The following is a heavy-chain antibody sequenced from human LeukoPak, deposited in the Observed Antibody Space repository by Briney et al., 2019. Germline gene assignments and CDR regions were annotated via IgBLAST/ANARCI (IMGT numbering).Heavy chain of an antibody. CDR1: GGFFSGYY. V-gene: IGHV4-34*01. D-gene: IGHD2-2*01. CDR3: ARGKWLRSSTSCFDP. CDR2: IHHSGST. Sequence: SETLSLTCAVYGGFFSGYYWSWLRQPPGKGLEWIGEIHHSGSTNYNPSLKRRVTISVDTSKNQFSLKLSSVTAADTAVYYCARGKWLRSSTSCFDPWGQGTLVTVSS. J-gene: IGHJ5*02.